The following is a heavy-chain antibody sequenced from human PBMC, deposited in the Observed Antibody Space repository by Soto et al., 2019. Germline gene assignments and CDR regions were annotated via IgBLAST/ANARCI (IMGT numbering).Heavy chain of an antibody. D-gene: IGHD3-3*01. V-gene: IGHV1-2*02. CDR1: GYPVTAYY. Sequence: QLHLVQSGAVVKKPGASVTVSCSASGYPVTAYYMHWVRQAPGRGLEWMGGINPATGAAKYTQTFPGRVPLTRDTSTSTGFLELGGLTSGDTAVFYFAGGGGVGVAGSAAFDMWGQGTLVTVSS. CDR2: INPATGAA. CDR3: AGGGGVGVAGSAAFDM. J-gene: IGHJ3*02.